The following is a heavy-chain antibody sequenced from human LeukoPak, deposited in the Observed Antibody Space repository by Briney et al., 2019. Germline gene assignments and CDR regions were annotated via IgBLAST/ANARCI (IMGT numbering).Heavy chain of an antibody. Sequence: GGSLRLSCAASGFTFSTYAMSWVRQAPGKGLEWVSGLTGGGGGTSYADSVKGRFTISRDNSKNTLYLQMNSLRDEDTAVYYCAKDKGAVTGTFDYWGQGTLVTVSS. CDR2: LTGGGGGT. CDR1: GFTFSTYA. CDR3: AKDKGAVTGTFDY. J-gene: IGHJ4*02. D-gene: IGHD1-14*01. V-gene: IGHV3-23*01.